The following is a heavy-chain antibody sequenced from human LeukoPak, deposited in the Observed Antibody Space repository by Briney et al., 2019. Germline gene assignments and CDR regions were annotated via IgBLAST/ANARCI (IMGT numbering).Heavy chain of an antibody. D-gene: IGHD4-17*01. CDR3: ARGYYGDYAPVDY. CDR2: ISSSRSTI. V-gene: IGHV3-11*01. CDR1: GFTFSEYY. Sequence: GGSLRLSCAASGFTFSEYYMSWIRQAPGEGLEGGSYISSSRSTIYYADSVKGRFTISRDNAKNSLYLQMNSLRAEDTAVYYCARGYYGDYAPVDYWGQGTLVTVSS. J-gene: IGHJ4*02.